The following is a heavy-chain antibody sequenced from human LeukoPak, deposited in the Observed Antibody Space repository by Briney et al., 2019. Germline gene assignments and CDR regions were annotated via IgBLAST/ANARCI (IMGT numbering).Heavy chain of an antibody. Sequence: KPSETLSLTCAVYGGSFSGYYWSWIRQPPGKGLEWIGEINHSGSTNYNPSLKSRVTISVDTSKNQFSLKLSSVTAADTAVYYCARGAMTYYYGSGSYYYFDYWGQGTLVTVSS. CDR1: GGSFSGYY. CDR2: INHSGST. J-gene: IGHJ4*02. D-gene: IGHD3-10*01. CDR3: ARGAMTYYYGSGSYYYFDY. V-gene: IGHV4-34*01.